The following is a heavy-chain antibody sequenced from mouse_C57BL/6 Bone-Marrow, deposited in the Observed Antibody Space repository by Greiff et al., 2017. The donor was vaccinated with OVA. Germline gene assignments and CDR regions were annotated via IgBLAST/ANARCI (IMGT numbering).Heavy chain of an antibody. CDR1: GYTFTSYG. D-gene: IGHD1-1*01. V-gene: IGHV1-81*01. Sequence: QVQLQQSGAELARPGASVKLSCKASGYTFTSYGISWVKQRTGQGLEWIGEIYPRSGNTYYNEKFKGKATLTADKSSSTAYMELRSLTSEDSAVYFCARSGITTVVAHYWYFDVWGTGTTVTVSS. J-gene: IGHJ1*03. CDR3: ARSGITTVVAHYWYFDV. CDR2: IYPRSGNT.